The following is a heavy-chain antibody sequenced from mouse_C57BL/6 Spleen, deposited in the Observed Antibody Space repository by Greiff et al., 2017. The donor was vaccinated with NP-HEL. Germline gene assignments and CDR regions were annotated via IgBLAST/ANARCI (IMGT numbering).Heavy chain of an antibody. CDR3: ARCTTVVSFDY. V-gene: IGHV3-6*01. D-gene: IGHD1-1*01. CDR2: ISHDGSN. J-gene: IGHJ2*01. CDR1: GYSITSGYY. Sequence: DVKLQESGPGLVKPSQSLSFTCSVTGYSITSGYYWNWIRQFPGNILEWMGYISHDGSNNYNASIKNRISITRDTSKNQSFLKLNSVTTEDTATYYCARCTTVVSFDYWGQGTTLTVSS.